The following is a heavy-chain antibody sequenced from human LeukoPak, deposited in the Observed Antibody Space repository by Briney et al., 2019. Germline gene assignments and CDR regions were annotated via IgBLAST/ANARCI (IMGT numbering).Heavy chain of an antibody. J-gene: IGHJ4*02. D-gene: IGHD2-15*01. V-gene: IGHV3-23*01. CDR3: AKRKNSPGYSSLDQ. Sequence: GGSLRLSCVASGFTFSSFALDWVRQAPGRGLEWISVVSRTGSTKYYADSVKGRFTVSRDNSKNTVYLQMNSLRVDASAVYYCAKRKNSPGYSSLDQWGQGTLVTVSS. CDR1: GFTFSSFA. CDR2: VSRTGSTK.